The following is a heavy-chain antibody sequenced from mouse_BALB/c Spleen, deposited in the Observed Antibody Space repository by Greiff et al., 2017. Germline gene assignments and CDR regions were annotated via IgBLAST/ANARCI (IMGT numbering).Heavy chain of an antibody. CDR2: ISYDGSN. V-gene: IGHV3-6*02. D-gene: IGHD2-4*01. J-gene: IGHJ3*01. CDR1: GYSITSGYY. Sequence: EVHLVESGPGLVKPSQSLSLTCSVTGYSITSGYYWNWIRQFPGNKLEWMGYISYDGSNNYNPSLKNRISITRDTSKNQFFLKLNSVTTEDTATYYCARGSYDSAYWGQGTLVTVSA. CDR3: ARGSYDSAY.